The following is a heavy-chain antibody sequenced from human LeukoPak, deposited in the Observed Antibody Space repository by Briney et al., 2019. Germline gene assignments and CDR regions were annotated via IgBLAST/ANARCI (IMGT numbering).Heavy chain of an antibody. CDR1: GFTFSSYW. D-gene: IGHD6-19*01. Sequence: SVGSLRLSCAASGFTFSSYWMSWVRQAPGKGLEWVANIKQDGSEKYYVDSVKGRFTISRDNAKNSLYLQMNSLRAEDTAVYYCAREEYSSGWYGPDYWGQGTLVTVSS. CDR2: IKQDGSEK. V-gene: IGHV3-7*01. CDR3: AREEYSSGWYGPDY. J-gene: IGHJ4*02.